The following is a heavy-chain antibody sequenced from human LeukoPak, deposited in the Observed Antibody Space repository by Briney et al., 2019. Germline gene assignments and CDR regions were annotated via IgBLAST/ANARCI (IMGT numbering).Heavy chain of an antibody. CDR1: GFTFSSYS. J-gene: IGHJ5*02. V-gene: IGHV3-21*01. CDR2: ISSSSSYI. D-gene: IGHD6-13*01. CDR3: ARGYSSSWYLGWFDP. Sequence: PGGSLRLSCAASGFTFSSYSMNWVRQAPGKGLEWVSSISSSSSYIYYADSVKGRFTISRDNAKNSLYLQMNSLRAEDTAVYYCARGYSSSWYLGWFDPWGQGTLVTVSS.